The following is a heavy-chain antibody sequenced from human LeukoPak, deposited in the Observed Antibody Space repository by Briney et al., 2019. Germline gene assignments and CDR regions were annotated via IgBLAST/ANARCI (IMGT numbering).Heavy chain of an antibody. Sequence: GGSLRLSCAASGFNFANHAMSWVRQTAGKGPEWVSAISGGGDITYYADSVKGRFTISRDNSKNTLYLQMNSLRAEDTAVYYCAKSPSLKVLRYFDWLLLDYFDYWGQGTLVTVSS. V-gene: IGHV3-23*01. J-gene: IGHJ4*02. CDR2: ISGGGDIT. D-gene: IGHD3-9*01. CDR1: GFNFANHA. CDR3: AKSPSLKVLRYFDWLLLDYFDY.